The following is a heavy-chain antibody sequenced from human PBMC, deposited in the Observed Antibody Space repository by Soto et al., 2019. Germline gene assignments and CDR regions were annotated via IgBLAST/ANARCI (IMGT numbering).Heavy chain of an antibody. V-gene: IGHV4-39*01. D-gene: IGHD3-10*01. CDR3: ARLYGWGIYFVDY. J-gene: IGHJ4*02. CDR2: IYYRGST. CDR1: GGSISSSCCY. Sequence: SETLSLTCTVSGGSISSSCCYWGWIRQPPGKGLEWIGTIYYRGSTYYTPSLKNRVTISVDTSKNQFSLKLSSATAADTAVYYCARLYGWGIYFVDYWGQGPLVTVPS.